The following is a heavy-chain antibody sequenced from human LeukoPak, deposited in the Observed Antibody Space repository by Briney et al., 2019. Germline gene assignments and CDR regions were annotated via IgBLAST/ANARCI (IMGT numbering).Heavy chain of an antibody. CDR2: LSSSGGST. CDR1: GFTFSNYG. CDR3: ARLSLGYMDV. Sequence: GGSLRLSCAASGFTFSNYGMNWVRQAPGKGLEWVSALSSSGGSTYYADSVKGRFTISRDNAKNSLYLQMNSLRAEDTAVYYCARLSLGYMDVWGKGTTVTISS. V-gene: IGHV3-21*04. J-gene: IGHJ6*03. D-gene: IGHD3-10*01.